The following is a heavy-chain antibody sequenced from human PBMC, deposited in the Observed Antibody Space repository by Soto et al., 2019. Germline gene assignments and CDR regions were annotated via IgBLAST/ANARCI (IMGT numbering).Heavy chain of an antibody. V-gene: IGHV1-69*13. J-gene: IGHJ4*02. CDR3: ASNDAFGGVIARDY. CDR2: IIPIFGTA. Sequence: SVKVSCKASGGTFSSYAISWVRQAPGQGLEWMGGIIPIFGTANYAQKFQGRVTITADESTSTAYMELSSLRSEDTAVYYCASNDAFGGVIARDYWGKGTLVTVSS. CDR1: GGTFSSYA. D-gene: IGHD3-16*02.